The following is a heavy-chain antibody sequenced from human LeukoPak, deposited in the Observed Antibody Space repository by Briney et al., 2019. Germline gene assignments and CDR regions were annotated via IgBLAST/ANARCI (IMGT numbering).Heavy chain of an antibody. CDR2: IYYSGST. J-gene: IGHJ4*02. V-gene: IGHV4-59*08. CDR3: ARHPVY. CDR1: GGSISSHF. Sequence: SETLSLTCTVSGGSISSHFWSWIRQPPGKGLEWIGYIYYSGSTNYNPSLKSRVTISVDTSKNQFSLKLSSVTAADTAVYYCARHPVYWGQGTLVTVSS.